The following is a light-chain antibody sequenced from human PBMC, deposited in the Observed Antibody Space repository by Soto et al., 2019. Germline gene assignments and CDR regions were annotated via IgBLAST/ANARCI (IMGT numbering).Light chain of an antibody. Sequence: EIVMTQSPATLAVSPGDTVTLSCRASQSLGGNLAWYQQKPGQAPRLFIFRASSRATGVPARFSASWSGTEFTLTISELQSEDFAVYYCQQYSNWPPWTFGPGTKVEIK. V-gene: IGKV3-15*01. CDR3: QQYSNWPPWT. J-gene: IGKJ1*01. CDR2: RAS. CDR1: QSLGGN.